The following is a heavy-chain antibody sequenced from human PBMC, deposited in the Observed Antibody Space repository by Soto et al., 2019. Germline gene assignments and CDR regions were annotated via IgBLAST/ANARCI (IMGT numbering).Heavy chain of an antibody. J-gene: IGHJ4*02. CDR1: GFTFSSYG. V-gene: IGHV3-33*01. CDR3: ARGVYSGYDLGFDY. D-gene: IGHD5-12*01. CDR2: IWYDGSNK. Sequence: GGSLRLSCAASGFTFSSYGMHWVRQAPGKGLEWVAVIWYDGSNKYYADSVKGRFTISRDNSKNTLYLQMNSLRAEDTAVYYCARGVYSGYDLGFDYWGQGTLVTVSS.